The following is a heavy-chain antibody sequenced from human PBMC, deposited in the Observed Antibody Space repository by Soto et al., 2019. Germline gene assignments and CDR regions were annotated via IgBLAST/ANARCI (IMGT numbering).Heavy chain of an antibody. CDR3: AGHGSVGCRSTSCYGGSWFDP. Sequence: SETLSLTCTVSGGSISSYYWSWIRQPPGKGLEWIGYIYYSGSTNYNPSLKSRVTISVDTSKNQFSLKLSAVTAADTAVYYCAGHGSVGCRSTSCYGGSWFDPWGQGTLVTVSS. CDR2: IYYSGST. D-gene: IGHD2-2*01. CDR1: GGSISSYY. J-gene: IGHJ5*02. V-gene: IGHV4-59*08.